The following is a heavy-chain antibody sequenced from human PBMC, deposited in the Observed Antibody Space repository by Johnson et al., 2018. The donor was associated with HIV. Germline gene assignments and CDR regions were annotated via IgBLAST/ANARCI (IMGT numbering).Heavy chain of an antibody. Sequence: VQLVESGGGLVQPGGSLRLSCAASGFTVSSNYMSWVRQAPGKGLEWVSAISGSGGSTYYADSVKGRFTISRDNAKNSLYLQMNSLRAEDTALYYCAKCVYSSSSWMRFDIWGQGTMVTVSS. CDR1: GFTVSSNY. V-gene: IGHV3-23*04. D-gene: IGHD6-6*01. J-gene: IGHJ3*02. CDR2: ISGSGGST. CDR3: AKCVYSSSSWMRFDI.